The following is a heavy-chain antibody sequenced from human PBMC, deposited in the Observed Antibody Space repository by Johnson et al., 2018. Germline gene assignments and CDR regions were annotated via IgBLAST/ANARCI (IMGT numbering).Heavy chain of an antibody. Sequence: QVQLQESGPKLVKPSETLSLSCTVSGGSISNFYWSWLRQPPGKGLEWIGYIFNTGNSNYNPSLKSRVAISVHTSKNPCSLHPRSVTAADPAVYYWARGFASPLYDFWSGRYSSYYYGMDVWGQGTTVTVSS. J-gene: IGHJ6*02. D-gene: IGHD3-3*01. V-gene: IGHV4-59*01. CDR1: GGSISNFY. CDR3: ARGFASPLYDFWSGRYSSYYYGMDV. CDR2: IFNTGNS.